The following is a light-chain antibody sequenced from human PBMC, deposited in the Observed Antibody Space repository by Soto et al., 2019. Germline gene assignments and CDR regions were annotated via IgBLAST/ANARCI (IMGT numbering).Light chain of an antibody. V-gene: IGLV2-14*03. CDR3: TSLTTSTTMI. CDR2: DVN. J-gene: IGLJ2*01. Sequence: QSVLTQPASVSGSPGQSITISCTGTRSDIGAYNFVSWYQQHPGEVPKLMLYDVNVRPSGVSNRFSGSKSGNTASLTISGLQAEDEADYYCTSLTTSTTMIFGVGTKLTVL. CDR1: RSDIGAYNF.